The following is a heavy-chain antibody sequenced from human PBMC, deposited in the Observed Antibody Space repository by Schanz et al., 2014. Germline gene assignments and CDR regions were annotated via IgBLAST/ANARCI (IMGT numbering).Heavy chain of an antibody. CDR3: ASETKKFFDY. V-gene: IGHV3-43*01. CDR1: GFSFGLYT. J-gene: IGHJ4*02. CDR2: ITFDGLST. Sequence: EVQLVESGGVVVQPGGSLRLSCGASGFSFGLYTMHWVRQVPGKGLEWVSLITFDGLSTYYGDSVKGRFGISRDNSKNSLYLQMNSLRTEDTAMYYCASETKKFFDYWGRGTLVTVSS.